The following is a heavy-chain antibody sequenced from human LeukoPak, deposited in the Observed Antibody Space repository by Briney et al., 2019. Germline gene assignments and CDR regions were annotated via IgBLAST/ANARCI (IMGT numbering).Heavy chain of an antibody. D-gene: IGHD2-15*01. J-gene: IGHJ4*02. CDR3: ARVGVSATNTPAFDY. Sequence: GGSLRLSCVASGFTFSNFAMSWVRQAPGKGLEWVSSITAGSSYIDYTPSVEGRFTISRDNSKNSLFLHMNSLRAEDTALYYCARVGVSATNTPAFDYWGQGTLVTVSS. V-gene: IGHV3-21*01. CDR1: GFTFSNFA. CDR2: ITAGSSYI.